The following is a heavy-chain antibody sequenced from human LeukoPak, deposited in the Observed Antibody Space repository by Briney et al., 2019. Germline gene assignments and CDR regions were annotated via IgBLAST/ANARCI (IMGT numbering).Heavy chain of an antibody. CDR3: ARNERGSGWYGVYYYMDV. J-gene: IGHJ6*03. Sequence: ASVKVSCKASGYSFTGYYMHRVRQAPGQGLKWMGWINPNSGGTNYAQKFQGRVTMTRDTSISTAYMELSRLRSDDTAVYYCARNERGSGWYGVYYYMDVWGKGTTVTVSS. V-gene: IGHV1-2*02. D-gene: IGHD6-19*01. CDR2: INPNSGGT. CDR1: GYSFTGYY.